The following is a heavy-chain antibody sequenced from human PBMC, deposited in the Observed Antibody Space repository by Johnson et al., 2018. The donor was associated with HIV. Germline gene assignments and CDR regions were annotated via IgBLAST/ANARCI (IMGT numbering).Heavy chain of an antibody. D-gene: IGHD1-1*01. V-gene: IGHV3-11*04. Sequence: QLQLVESGGGLAQPARSLRLSCAASVFTFSDYYISWIRQAPGKGLEWGSYISSSGSTIYYADPVKGRFTISRYNAKISLYLQTNSLRAEDTAVYYCARDGSNFGAFDIWGQGTMVTVSS. J-gene: IGHJ3*02. CDR1: VFTFSDYY. CDR3: ARDGSNFGAFDI. CDR2: ISSSGSTI.